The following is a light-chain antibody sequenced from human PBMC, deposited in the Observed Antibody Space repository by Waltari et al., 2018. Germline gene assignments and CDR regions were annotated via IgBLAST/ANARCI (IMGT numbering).Light chain of an antibody. CDR1: QDITTY. J-gene: IGKJ3*01. CDR2: AAS. CDR3: LQTSTTPFV. V-gene: IGKV1-39*01. Sequence: DIQVTQSPSSLSASVGDRVTITCRTSQDITTYLNWYQHRPGKAPQLLIYAASDLQSGVPSGFRGSGSGTDFTLTIDSLQPADFATYYCLQTSTTPFVFGPGTRVDIK.